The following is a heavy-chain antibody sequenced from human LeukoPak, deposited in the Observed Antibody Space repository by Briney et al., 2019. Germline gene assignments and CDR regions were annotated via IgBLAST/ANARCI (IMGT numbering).Heavy chain of an antibody. CDR3: ARDLSRESXCSGGSCIFDP. CDR1: GYTFTGYY. D-gene: IGHD2-15*01. J-gene: IGHJ5*02. V-gene: IGHV1-2*06. CDR2: INPNSGGS. Sequence: ASVKVSCKASGYTFTGYYMHWVRQAPGQGLEWMGRINPNSGGSNYAQKFQGRVTMTRDTSISTAYMELSRLRFDDTAVYYCARDLSRESXCSGGSCIFDPWGQGTLVXVSS.